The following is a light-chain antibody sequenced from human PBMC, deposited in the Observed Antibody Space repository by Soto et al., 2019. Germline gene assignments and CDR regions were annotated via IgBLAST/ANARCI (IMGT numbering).Light chain of an antibody. CDR1: SSNIGSNV. Sequence: QSVLTQPPSASGTPGQRVTISCSGSSSNIGSNVVNWYQQLPGTAPKLLIYSNNQRPSGVPDRFSGSKSGTSASLGISGLQSEDQADYYCATWDDGLDGYVFGTGTKLTVL. J-gene: IGLJ1*01. CDR2: SNN. CDR3: ATWDDGLDGYV. V-gene: IGLV1-44*01.